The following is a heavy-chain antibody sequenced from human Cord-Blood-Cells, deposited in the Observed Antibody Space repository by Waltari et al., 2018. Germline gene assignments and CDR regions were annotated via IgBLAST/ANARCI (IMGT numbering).Heavy chain of an antibody. D-gene: IGHD2-2*01. CDR2: ISSSGSTI. Sequence: EVQLVESGGGLVQPGGSLRLSCAASGFTFSSYEMNWVRQAPGKGLEWVSYISSSGSTIYYADSVKGRFTISRDNAKNSLYLQMNSLRAEDTAVYYCAREMPLIVVVPAATPFDYWGQGTLVTVSS. CDR1: GFTFSSYE. V-gene: IGHV3-48*03. J-gene: IGHJ4*02. CDR3: AREMPLIVVVPAATPFDY.